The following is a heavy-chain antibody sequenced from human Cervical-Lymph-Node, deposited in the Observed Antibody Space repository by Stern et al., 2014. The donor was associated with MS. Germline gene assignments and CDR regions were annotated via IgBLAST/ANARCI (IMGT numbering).Heavy chain of an antibody. CDR1: GDSISSSY. CDR3: ARSGSYSRLDY. Sequence: VQLVESGPRLVKPSETLSLTCTVSGDSISSSYWSWIRQPAGNRLEWLGRIYSSGNTNYTPSLKSRLTMSLDTSKTQFSLKVKSVTAADTAVYYCARSGSYSRLDYWGQGLLVTVSS. J-gene: IGHJ4*02. V-gene: IGHV4-4*07. CDR2: IYSSGNT. D-gene: IGHD1-26*01.